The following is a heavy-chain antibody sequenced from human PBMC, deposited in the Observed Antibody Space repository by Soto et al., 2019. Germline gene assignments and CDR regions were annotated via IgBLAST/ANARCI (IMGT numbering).Heavy chain of an antibody. V-gene: IGHV4-31*03. D-gene: IGHD5-18*01. Sequence: KPSETLSLTCTVSGGSISSGGYYWSWIRQHPGKGLEWIGYIYYSGSTYYNPSLKSRVTISVDTSKNQFSLKLSSVTAADTAVYYCASREEGDSYGPRGNWFDPWGQGTLVTVSS. CDR3: ASREEGDSYGPRGNWFDP. CDR1: GGSISSGGYY. J-gene: IGHJ5*02. CDR2: IYYSGST.